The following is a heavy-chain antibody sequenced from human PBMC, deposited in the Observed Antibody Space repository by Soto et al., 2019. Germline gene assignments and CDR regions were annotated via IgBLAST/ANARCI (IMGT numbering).Heavy chain of an antibody. CDR2: IAGSGGTT. J-gene: IGHJ4*02. D-gene: IGHD3-3*01. V-gene: IGHV3-23*01. Sequence: PGGSLRLSCVASGFTFSSYVMTWVRQPPGKGPEWVLAIAGSGGTTFYAASLKGRFTISRDTSKNLLFLRMNSLRPEDAAVYYCVRLERASDWGRGTLVTVSS. CDR1: GFTFSSYV. CDR3: VRLERASD.